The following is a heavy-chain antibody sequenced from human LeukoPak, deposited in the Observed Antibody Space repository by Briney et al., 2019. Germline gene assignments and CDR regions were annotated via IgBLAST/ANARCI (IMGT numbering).Heavy chain of an antibody. Sequence: SETLSLTCTVSGGSISSHYWSWIRQPPGKGLEWIGYIYYSGSTNYNPSLKSRVTISVDTSKNQFSLKLSSVTAADTAVYYCARESPRDTAIPYFDYWGQGTLVTVSS. CDR3: ARESPRDTAIPYFDY. CDR1: GGSISSHY. CDR2: IYYSGST. V-gene: IGHV4-59*11. J-gene: IGHJ4*02. D-gene: IGHD5-18*01.